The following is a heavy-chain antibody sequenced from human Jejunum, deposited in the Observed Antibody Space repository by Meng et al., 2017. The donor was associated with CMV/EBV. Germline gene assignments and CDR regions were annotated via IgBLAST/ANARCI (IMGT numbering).Heavy chain of an antibody. J-gene: IGHJ5*02. D-gene: IGHD2-15*01. V-gene: IGHV4-38-2*02. CDR1: NFSLCRGYS. CDR2: IYQTGTT. Sequence: SNFSLCRGYSWGWLRQPPGQGLEFLASIYQTGTTFSNPSLKSRLSISVDTSKNQFSLTLASVTASDTAVYYCGRGPRQADPSVGPWGRGILVTVSS. CDR3: GRGPRQADPSVGP.